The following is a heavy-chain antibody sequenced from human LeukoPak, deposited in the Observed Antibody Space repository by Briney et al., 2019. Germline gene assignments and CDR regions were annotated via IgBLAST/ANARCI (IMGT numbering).Heavy chain of an antibody. Sequence: GRSLRLSCAASGFTFSSYAMHWVRQAPGKGLEWVAVISYDGSNKYYADSVKGRFTISRDNAKNSLYLQMNSLRAEDTAVYYCARAGSRYYYYYYGMDVWGQGTTVTVSS. CDR1: GFTFSSYA. J-gene: IGHJ6*02. CDR3: ARAGSRYYYYYYGMDV. CDR2: ISYDGSNK. V-gene: IGHV3-30*07.